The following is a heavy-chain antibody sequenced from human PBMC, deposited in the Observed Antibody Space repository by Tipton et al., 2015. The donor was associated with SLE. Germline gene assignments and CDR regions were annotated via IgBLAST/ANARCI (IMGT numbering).Heavy chain of an antibody. CDR1: GGSISSGTYY. CDR2: VYYSGST. CDR3: VRQRLWSDY. D-gene: IGHD2-21*01. V-gene: IGHV4-30-4*08. J-gene: IGHJ4*02. Sequence: TLSLTCTVSGGSISSGTYYWTWIRQHPGKGLEWIGYVYYSGSTYYNPSLRSRVSISIDTSKSHFSLKLTSVTATDTAVYYCVRQRLWSDYWGQGNLVTVSS.